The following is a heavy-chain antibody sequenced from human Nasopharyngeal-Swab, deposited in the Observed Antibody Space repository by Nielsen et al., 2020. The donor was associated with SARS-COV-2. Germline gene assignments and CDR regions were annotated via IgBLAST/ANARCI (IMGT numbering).Heavy chain of an antibody. V-gene: IGHV4-39*01. CDR2: IYYGGST. CDR3: ARLSPEDGDY. D-gene: IGHD3-10*01. Sequence: RQATGKGLEWIGSIYYGGSTYYNPSLKSRVTISVDTSKNQFSLKLSSVTAADTAVYYCARLSPEDGDYWGQGTLVTVSS. J-gene: IGHJ4*02.